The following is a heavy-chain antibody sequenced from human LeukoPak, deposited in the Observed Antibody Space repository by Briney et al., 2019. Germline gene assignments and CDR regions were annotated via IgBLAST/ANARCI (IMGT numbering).Heavy chain of an antibody. CDR1: GFTFDDYA. J-gene: IGHJ4*02. CDR3: AKDVSYSPPGTYDY. D-gene: IGHD3-10*01. CDR2: IVWNIGRM. Sequence: GGSLRLSCAASGFTFDDYAMHWVRQAPGKGLEGVSCIVWNIGRMDYADSVKGRFITSRANAKNSLYLQINSLRTQDMACDSFAKDVSYSPPGTYDYWGQGTLVSVSS. V-gene: IGHV3-9*03.